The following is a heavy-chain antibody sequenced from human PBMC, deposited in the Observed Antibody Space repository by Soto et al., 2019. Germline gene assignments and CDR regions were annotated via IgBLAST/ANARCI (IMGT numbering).Heavy chain of an antibody. V-gene: IGHV3-23*01. Sequence: EVQLLESGGELVQPGGSLRLSCAASGFTFTSHTMNWVRQAPGKGLEWVSATVGSGDDTSYADSVKGRFTISRDNSKNTLYLQMSSLRAEDTAVYYCARGPTQGIWYFDSWGQGTLVTVSP. CDR1: GFTFTSHT. J-gene: IGHJ4*02. CDR2: TVGSGDDT. CDR3: ARGPTQGIWYFDS. D-gene: IGHD3-3*02.